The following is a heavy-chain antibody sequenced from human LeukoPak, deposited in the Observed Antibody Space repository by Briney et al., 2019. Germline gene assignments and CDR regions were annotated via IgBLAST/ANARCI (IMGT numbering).Heavy chain of an antibody. CDR1: GFTFSNSA. J-gene: IGHJ5*02. CDR2: IVVGSGNT. CDR3: AADSGYL. V-gene: IGHV1-58*01. Sequence: SVKVSCKASGFTFSNSAVQWVRQARGQRLEWIGWIVVGSGNTNYAQKFQERFTSTRDMSTNTAYMELSGLRSEDTAVYYCAADSGYLWGQGTLVIVSS.